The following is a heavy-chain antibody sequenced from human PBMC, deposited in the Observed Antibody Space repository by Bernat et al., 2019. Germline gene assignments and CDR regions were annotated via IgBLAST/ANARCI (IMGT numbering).Heavy chain of an antibody. D-gene: IGHD2/OR15-2a*01. Sequence: QVQVVQSGAEVKKPGSSVKVSCKASGGTFSRYAIHWVRQAPGQGLEWLGGIIPMFGTEKYARKFQDRVTITADESTSTVYMVVRSLKSEDTAVYYCARGEGEYSYGQFYGMDVWGQGTTVTVSS. CDR3: ARGEGEYSYGQFYGMDV. CDR2: IIPMFGTE. V-gene: IGHV1-69*12. CDR1: GGTFSRYA. J-gene: IGHJ6*02.